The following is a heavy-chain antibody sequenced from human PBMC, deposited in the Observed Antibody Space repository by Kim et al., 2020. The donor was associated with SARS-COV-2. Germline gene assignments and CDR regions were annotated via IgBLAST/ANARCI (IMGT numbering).Heavy chain of an antibody. J-gene: IGHJ4*02. CDR2: ITNSGTIT. Sequence: GGSLRLSCAASGFTFSSYEMNWVRQAPGKGLEWVSYITNSGTITYYAESLKGRFTVSRDNAKNSLYLQMNSLRAEDTGVYYCARNLYNKGLNFLDYWGQGSLVIVSS. V-gene: IGHV3-48*03. D-gene: IGHD1-1*01. CDR3: ARNLYNKGLNFLDY. CDR1: GFTFSSYE.